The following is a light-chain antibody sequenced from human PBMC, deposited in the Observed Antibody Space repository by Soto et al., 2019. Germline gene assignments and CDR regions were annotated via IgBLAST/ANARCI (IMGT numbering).Light chain of an antibody. Sequence: SYELTQPPSVSVAPGKTARITCGGNNIGGKSVYWYQQKPGQAPVLVIYYDIDRPSGIPERFSGSNSGNTATLTISRVEAVDEADYYCQVWDSSSDHVVFGGGTKLTVL. CDR1: NIGGKS. V-gene: IGLV3-21*04. CDR2: YDI. J-gene: IGLJ2*01. CDR3: QVWDSSSDHVV.